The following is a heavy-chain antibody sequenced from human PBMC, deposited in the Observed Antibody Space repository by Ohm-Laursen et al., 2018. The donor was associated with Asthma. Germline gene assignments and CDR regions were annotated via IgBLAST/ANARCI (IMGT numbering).Heavy chain of an antibody. Sequence: SLRLSCAAPGFTFSSYSMNWVRQAPGKGLEWVSYITSYSSTTYYADSVKGRFTISRDNAKNTLYLQMNSLRAEDMALYYCVRGDNWGPDLWGQGTMVTVSS. CDR2: ITSYSSTT. CDR1: GFTFSSYS. V-gene: IGHV3-48*04. CDR3: VRGDNWGPDL. D-gene: IGHD7-27*01. J-gene: IGHJ3*01.